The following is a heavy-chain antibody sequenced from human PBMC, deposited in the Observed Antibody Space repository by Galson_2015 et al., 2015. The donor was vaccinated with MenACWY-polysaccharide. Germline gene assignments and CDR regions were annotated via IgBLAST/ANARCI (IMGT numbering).Heavy chain of an antibody. V-gene: IGHV3-33*01. CDR3: AREGSRIVFHAFDT. CDR2: IQYDAVYK. J-gene: IGHJ3*02. Sequence: CAASTVTFRGSGMHWVRQAPGKGLEWVAVIQYDAVYKQYLDSVKGRFSVSRDNSKSTLYLEMNNLRAEDTALYYCAREGSRIVFHAFDTWGQGTMVIVSS. CDR1: TVTFRGSG. D-gene: IGHD3-10*02.